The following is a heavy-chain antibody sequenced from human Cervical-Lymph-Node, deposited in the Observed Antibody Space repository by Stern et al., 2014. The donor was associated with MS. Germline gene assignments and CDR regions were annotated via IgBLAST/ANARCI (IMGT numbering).Heavy chain of an antibody. J-gene: IGHJ4*02. CDR2: VHYTGST. V-gene: IGHV4-59*08. Sequence: DQLVESGPGLVKPSETLSLTCVVSGASITTNHWSWIRQSPGKGLEWIGNVHYTGSTTYNPALQSRVPTAIDTSTKQFSLSLSSVTAADTAVYFCASCDGYSFASWGQGTLVTVSS. CDR3: ASCDGYSFAS. D-gene: IGHD4-17*01. CDR1: GASITTNH.